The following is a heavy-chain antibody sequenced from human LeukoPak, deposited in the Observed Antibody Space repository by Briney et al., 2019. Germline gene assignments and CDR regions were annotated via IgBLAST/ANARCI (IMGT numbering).Heavy chain of an antibody. V-gene: IGHV3-48*04. CDR3: ARDQPSVGWGFDS. CDR2: INGRGITI. D-gene: IGHD2-15*01. Sequence: GGSLRLSCAASGFTFSAYSMNRVRHTPGRGLEWVANINGRGITIHYADSFRGRFTISRDNTKNSLNLQMNNLRAEDTGLYYCARDQPSVGWGFDSWGRGTLVIVSS. CDR1: GFTFSAYS. J-gene: IGHJ4*02.